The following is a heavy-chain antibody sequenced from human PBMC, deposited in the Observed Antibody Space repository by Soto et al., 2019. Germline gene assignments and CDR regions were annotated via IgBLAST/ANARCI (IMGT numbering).Heavy chain of an antibody. D-gene: IGHD2-15*01. J-gene: IGHJ4*02. V-gene: IGHV3-23*01. CDR1: GFSFSSYA. CDR2: ISSSGGST. CDR3: AKDSPPPAYCSGGSCYTY. Sequence: GGSLRLSCAASGFSFSSYAMSWVRQAPGKGLEWVSGISSSGGSTYYADSGKGRFTISRDNSKNTLYMQMNSLRAEDTAVYYFAKDSPPPAYCSGGSCYTYWGQGTPVTVSS.